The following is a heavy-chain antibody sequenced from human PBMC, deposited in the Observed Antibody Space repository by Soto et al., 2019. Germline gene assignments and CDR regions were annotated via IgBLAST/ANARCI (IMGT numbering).Heavy chain of an antibody. CDR2: IWYDGSNK. V-gene: IGHV3-33*01. CDR1: GFTFSSYG. J-gene: IGHJ6*03. CDR3: AIGFNDFWSGYYTAYYYYMDV. D-gene: IGHD3-3*01. Sequence: QVQLVESGGGVVQPGRSLRLSCAASGFTFSSYGMHWVRQAPGKGLEWVAVIWYDGSNKYYADSVKGRFTISRDNSKNTLYLQMNSLRAEDTAVYYCAIGFNDFWSGYYTAYYYYMDVWGKGTTVTVSS.